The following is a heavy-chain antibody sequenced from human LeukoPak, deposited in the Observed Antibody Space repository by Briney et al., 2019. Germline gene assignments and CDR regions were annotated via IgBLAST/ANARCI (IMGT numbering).Heavy chain of an antibody. CDR1: GFTFSSYW. V-gene: IGHV3-74*01. CDR2: INTDGSST. D-gene: IGHD1-14*01. Sequence: GPLRLSCAASGFTFSSYWMHWVRQAPGKGLVWVSRINTDGSSTNYADSVKGRFTISRDNAKNTLYLQMNSLRAEDTAVYYCASVEPDYWGQGTLVTVSS. CDR3: ASVEPDY. J-gene: IGHJ4*02.